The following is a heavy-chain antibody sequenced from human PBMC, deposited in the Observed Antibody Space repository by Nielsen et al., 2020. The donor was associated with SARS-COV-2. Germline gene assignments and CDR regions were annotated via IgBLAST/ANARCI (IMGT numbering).Heavy chain of an antibody. Sequence: GKSLKISCAASGFTVSSNYMSWVRQAPGKGLEWVSVIYSGGSTYYADSVKGRFTISRDNSKNTLYLQMNSLRAEDTAVYYCARGRFGELLYKGLDYWGQGTLVTVSS. J-gene: IGHJ4*02. CDR2: IYSGGST. CDR1: GFTVSSNY. V-gene: IGHV3-53*05. D-gene: IGHD3-10*01. CDR3: ARGRFGELLYKGLDY.